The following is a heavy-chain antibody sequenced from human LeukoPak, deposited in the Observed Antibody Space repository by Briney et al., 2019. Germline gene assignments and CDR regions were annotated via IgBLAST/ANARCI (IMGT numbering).Heavy chain of an antibody. CDR2: IIPILGIA. J-gene: IGHJ4*02. D-gene: IGHD6-13*01. CDR1: GGTFSSYA. Sequence: ASVKVSCKASGGTFSSYAISWVRQAPGQGLEWMGRIIPILGIANYAQKFQGRVTITADKSTSTAYMELSSLRSEDTAVYYCARVAGYGSSWYEEGLPRPYFHFDYWGQGTLVTVSS. V-gene: IGHV1-69*04. CDR3: ARVAGYGSSWYEEGLPRPYFHFDY.